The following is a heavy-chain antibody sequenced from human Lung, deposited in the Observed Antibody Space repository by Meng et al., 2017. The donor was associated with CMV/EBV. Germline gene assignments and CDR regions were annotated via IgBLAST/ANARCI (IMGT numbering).Heavy chain of an antibody. CDR2: INTHSGGT. D-gene: IGHD3-10*01. V-gene: IGHV1-2*04. Sequence: YTVPDYYVHGVRRAAGQGREWMGWINTHSGGTKYAQEFQDWVTLTRDTSISTAYMELTRLKSADTAVYYCARGGGTVVRAVDYWFDPWGQGTLVTVSS. CDR3: ARGGGTVVRAVDYWFDP. J-gene: IGHJ5*02. CDR1: YTVPDYY.